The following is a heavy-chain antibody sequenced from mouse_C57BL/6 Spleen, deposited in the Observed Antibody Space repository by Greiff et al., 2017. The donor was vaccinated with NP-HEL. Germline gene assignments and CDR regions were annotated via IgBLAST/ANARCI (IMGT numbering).Heavy chain of an antibody. J-gene: IGHJ2*01. CDR2: INPYNGGT. V-gene: IGHV1-19*01. D-gene: IGHD5-1-1*01. CDR1: GYTFTDYY. Sequence: EVQLQQSGPVLVKPGASVKMSCKASGYTFTDYYMNWVKQSHGKSLEWIGVINPYNGGTSYNQKFKGKATLTVDKSSSTAYMELNSLTSEDSAVYYCAREGFNTSVFDYWGQGTTLTVSS. CDR3: AREGFNTSVFDY.